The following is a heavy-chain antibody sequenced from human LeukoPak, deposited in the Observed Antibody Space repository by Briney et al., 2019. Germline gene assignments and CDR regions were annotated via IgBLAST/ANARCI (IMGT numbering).Heavy chain of an antibody. J-gene: IGHJ2*01. CDR1: GFTFSSYG. CDR2: ISYDGSNK. D-gene: IGHD6-19*01. Sequence: GGSLRLSCAASGFTFSSYGMHWVRQAPGKGLEWVAVISYDGSNKYYADSVKGRFTISRDNSKNTLYLQMISLRADDTAVYYCAKQIPVVGYWYFDLWGRGTLVTVSS. CDR3: AKQIPVVGYWYFDL. V-gene: IGHV3-30*18.